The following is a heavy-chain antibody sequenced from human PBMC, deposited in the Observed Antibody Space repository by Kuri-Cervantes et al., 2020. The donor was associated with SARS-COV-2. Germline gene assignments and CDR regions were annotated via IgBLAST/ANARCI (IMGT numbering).Heavy chain of an antibody. V-gene: IGHV3-21*04. CDR1: GFTFSSYS. J-gene: IGHJ6*02. CDR2: ISSSSSYI. CDR3: AKDPTATTEYYYAMDV. Sequence: LSLTCAASGFTFSSYSMNWVRQAPGKGLEWVSSISSSSSYIYYADSVKGRFTISRDNSKNTLYLQMNSLRAEDTAVYFCAKDPTATTEYYYAMDVWGQGTTVTVSS. D-gene: IGHD4-17*01.